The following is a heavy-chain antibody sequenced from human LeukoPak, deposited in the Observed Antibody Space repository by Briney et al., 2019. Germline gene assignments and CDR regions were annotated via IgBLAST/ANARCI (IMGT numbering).Heavy chain of an antibody. D-gene: IGHD6-13*01. CDR2: IYSGGGT. J-gene: IGHJ4*02. V-gene: IGHV3-53*01. Sequence: GGSLRLSCAASGFTVSSNCMSWVRQAPGKGLEWVLVIYSGGGTLYADSVKGRFTISRENSKNTLYLQMNSLRAEDTAVYYCVRGPRSSWYPFDYWGQGTLVTVSS. CDR3: VRGPRSSWYPFDY. CDR1: GFTVSSNC.